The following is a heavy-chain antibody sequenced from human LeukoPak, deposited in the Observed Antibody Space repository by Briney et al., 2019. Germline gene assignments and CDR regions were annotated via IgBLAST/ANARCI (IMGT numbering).Heavy chain of an antibody. CDR3: ARDPLYGSGEDAFDI. D-gene: IGHD3-10*01. Sequence: SETLSLTCTVSGGSVSSGSYYWSWIRQPPGKGLEWIGYIYYSGSTNYNPSLKSRVTISVDTSKNQFSLKLSSVTAADTAVYYCARDPLYGSGEDAFDIWGQGTMVTVSS. CDR1: GGSVSSGSYY. J-gene: IGHJ3*02. CDR2: IYYSGST. V-gene: IGHV4-61*01.